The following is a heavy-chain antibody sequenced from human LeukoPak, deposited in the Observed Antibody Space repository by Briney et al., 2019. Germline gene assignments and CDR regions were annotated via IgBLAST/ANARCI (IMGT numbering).Heavy chain of an antibody. CDR1: GGSISSYY. CDR3: ARYVVVTAYFDY. CDR2: IYYSGST. J-gene: IGHJ4*02. Sequence: SEALSLTCTVSGGSISSYYWSWIRQPPGKGLEWIGYIYYSGSTNYNPSLKSRVTISVDTSKNQFSLKLSSVTAADTTVYYCARYVVVTAYFDYWGQGTLVTVSS. D-gene: IGHD2-21*02. V-gene: IGHV4-59*01.